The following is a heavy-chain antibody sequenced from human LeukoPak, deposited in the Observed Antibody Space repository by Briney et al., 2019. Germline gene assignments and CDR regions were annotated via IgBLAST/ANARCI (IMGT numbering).Heavy chain of an antibody. V-gene: IGHV4-59*01. CDR2: IYYSGST. Sequence: SETLSLTCTVSGGSISSYYWSWIRQPPGKGLEWIGYIYYSGSTNYNPSLKSRVTISVDTSKNQFSLKLSSVTAADTAVYYCARDPTTNNWNLRADAFDIWGQGTMVTVSS. CDR1: GGSISSYY. CDR3: ARDPTTNNWNLRADAFDI. J-gene: IGHJ3*02. D-gene: IGHD1-20*01.